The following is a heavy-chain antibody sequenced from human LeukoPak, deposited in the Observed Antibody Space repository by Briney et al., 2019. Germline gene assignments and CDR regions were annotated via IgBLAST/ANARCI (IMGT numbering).Heavy chain of an antibody. D-gene: IGHD6-6*01. CDR2: MFHSGST. J-gene: IGHJ4*02. Sequence: PSETLSLTCTVSGYSISSGHYWAWIRPSPEKGLECIATMFHSGSTYYNPSLKSRVTISVDTSKNQFSLKLSSVTAADTAVYYCARGVARSSKFHFSYYFDYWGQGTLVTVSS. CDR3: ARGVARSSKFHFSYYFDY. V-gene: IGHV4-38-2*02. CDR1: GYSISSGHY.